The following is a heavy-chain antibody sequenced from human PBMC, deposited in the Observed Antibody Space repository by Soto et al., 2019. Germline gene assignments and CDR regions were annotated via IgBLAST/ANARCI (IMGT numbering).Heavy chain of an antibody. V-gene: IGHV3-23*01. J-gene: IGHJ6*02. Sequence: EVQLLESGGGLVQPGGSLRLSCAASGFSFRDYGMSWVRQAPGKGLEWVSTLSPRDGTTFYADSVKGRFTISREDSENTLYLQMNSLRAEDTAVYYCAKEIQQWLADYYYCYGLDVWGLGTTVTVSS. CDR1: GFSFRDYG. CDR2: LSPRDGTT. CDR3: AKEIQQWLADYYYCYGLDV. D-gene: IGHD6-19*01.